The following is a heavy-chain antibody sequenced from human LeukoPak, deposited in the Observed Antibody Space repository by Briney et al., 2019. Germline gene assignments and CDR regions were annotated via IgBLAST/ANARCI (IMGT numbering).Heavy chain of an antibody. CDR2: VSGDGSNT. J-gene: IGHJ5*01. CDR1: GFTFTSYA. CDR3: AKEDGSRYFDNWFDS. Sequence: GGSLRLSCAASGFTFTSYAMSWVRQAPVKGLEWVSAVSGDGSNTFHADSVKGRLTISRDNSKNTLYLQMNSLRAEDTALYYCAKEDGSRYFDNWFDSWGQGTLVTVSS. V-gene: IGHV3-23*01. D-gene: IGHD3-22*01.